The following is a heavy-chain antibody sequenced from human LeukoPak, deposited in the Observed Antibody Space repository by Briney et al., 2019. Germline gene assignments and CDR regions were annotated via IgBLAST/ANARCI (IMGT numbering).Heavy chain of an antibody. V-gene: IGHV4-31*03. Sequence: SETLSLTCTVSGGAISSGGYYWSWIRQHPGQGLEWIGYIYYSGSTYYNPSLRSRVTISVDTSKNQFSLKLSSVTAAETAVYFCARARYYDILTGQADDFHIWGQGTMVTVSS. J-gene: IGHJ3*02. CDR3: ARARYYDILTGQADDFHI. CDR1: GGAISSGGYY. D-gene: IGHD3-9*01. CDR2: IYYSGST.